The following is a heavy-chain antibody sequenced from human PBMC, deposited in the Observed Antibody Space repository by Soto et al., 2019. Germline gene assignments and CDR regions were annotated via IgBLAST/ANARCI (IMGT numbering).Heavy chain of an antibody. J-gene: IGHJ6*02. D-gene: IGHD3-10*01. CDR1: GFTFSSYS. CDR2: ISSSSSYI. Sequence: VGSLRFSCAASGFTFSSYSMNWVRQAPGKGLEWVSSISSSSSYIYYADSVKGRFTISRDNAKNSLYLQMNSLRAEDTAVYYCARLGSYGSGRPYYYGMDVWGQGTTVTVSS. CDR3: ARLGSYGSGRPYYYGMDV. V-gene: IGHV3-21*01.